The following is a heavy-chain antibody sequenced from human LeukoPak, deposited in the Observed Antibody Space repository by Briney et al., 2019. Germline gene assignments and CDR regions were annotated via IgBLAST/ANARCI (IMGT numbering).Heavy chain of an antibody. D-gene: IGHD1-1*01. CDR2: IHSSGST. V-gene: IGHV4-4*07. CDR1: GGSISHYY. J-gene: IGHJ4*02. Sequence: PSETLSVTCTVSGGSISHYYWSWIRQPAGKGLEWIGRIHSSGSTDYNPSLKSRVTMSVDTSKNQFSAKVNSVTAADTAVYYCARGLEVGADRALDYWGQGTLVTVSS. CDR3: ARGLEVGADRALDY.